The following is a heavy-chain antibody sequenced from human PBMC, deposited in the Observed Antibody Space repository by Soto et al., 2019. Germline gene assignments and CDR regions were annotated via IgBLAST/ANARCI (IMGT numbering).Heavy chain of an antibody. CDR1: GGTFSTYP. CDR2: IIPLFGTT. J-gene: IGHJ5*02. V-gene: IGHV1-69*01. CDR3: ARGATHGSSWYFWFDP. Sequence: QVQLVQSGAEVRMPGSSVKVYCKASGGTFSTYPINWVRQAPGQGLEWMGGIIPLFGTTNYAQKFKGRVTITADESTSTAYMELISLRAEDAAVYYCARGATHGSSWYFWFDPWGQGTLVTVSS. D-gene: IGHD6-13*01.